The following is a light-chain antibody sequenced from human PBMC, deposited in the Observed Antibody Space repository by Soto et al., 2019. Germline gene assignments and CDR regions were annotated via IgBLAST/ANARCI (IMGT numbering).Light chain of an antibody. CDR2: GAS. V-gene: IGKV3-20*01. J-gene: IGKJ5*01. Sequence: EIVLTQSPSALSVPPGERATLSCRASQSVSSSYLAWYQQKPGQAPRLLIYGASSRATGIPDRFSGSGSGTDFTLTISRLEPEDFAVYYCQQYGSSPPGITFGQGTRLEIK. CDR3: QQYGSSPPGIT. CDR1: QSVSSSY.